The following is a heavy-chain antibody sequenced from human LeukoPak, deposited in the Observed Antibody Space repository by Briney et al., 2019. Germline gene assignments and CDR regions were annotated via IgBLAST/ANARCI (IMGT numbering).Heavy chain of an antibody. CDR1: GFTLSSYG. CDR2: VSGSGGST. J-gene: IGHJ5*02. Sequence: PGGSLRLSCAASGFTLSSYGMRWVRQAPGKGVEWVSAVSGSGGSTYYADSLKGRFTISRDNSKNTLYLQMNRLRPEDTAVYYCAKEAGFCSGGTWFPQGNWFDPWGQGTLVTVSS. CDR3: AKEAGFCSGGTWFPQGNWFDP. D-gene: IGHD2-15*01. V-gene: IGHV3-23*01.